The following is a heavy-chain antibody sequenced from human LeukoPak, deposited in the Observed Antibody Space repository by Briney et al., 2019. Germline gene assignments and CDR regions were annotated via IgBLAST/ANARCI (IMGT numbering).Heavy chain of an antibody. V-gene: IGHV3-30-3*01. Sequence: GGSLRLSCAASGFTFSSYAMHWVRQAPGKGLEWVAVISYDGSNKYYADSVKSRFTISRDNSKNTLYLQMNSLRAEDTAVYYCARDRDFWSGYSRDYYYYYGMDVWGQGTTVTVSS. CDR2: ISYDGSNK. CDR1: GFTFSSYA. J-gene: IGHJ6*02. D-gene: IGHD3-3*01. CDR3: ARDRDFWSGYSRDYYYYYGMDV.